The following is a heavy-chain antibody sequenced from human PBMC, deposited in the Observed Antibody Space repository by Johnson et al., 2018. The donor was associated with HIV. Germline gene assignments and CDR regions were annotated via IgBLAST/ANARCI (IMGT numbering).Heavy chain of an antibody. D-gene: IGHD3-9*01. V-gene: IGHV3-30*18. CDR3: AKDISDILTGGRDAFDI. CDR2: ISYDGSNK. Sequence: APGKGLEWVAVISYDGSNKYYADSVKGRFTISRDNAKNSLYLQMNSLRAEDTALYYCAKDISDILTGGRDAFDIWGQGTMVTVSS. J-gene: IGHJ3*02.